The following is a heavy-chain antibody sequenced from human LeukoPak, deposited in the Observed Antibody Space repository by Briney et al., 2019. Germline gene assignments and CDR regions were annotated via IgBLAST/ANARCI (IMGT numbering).Heavy chain of an antibody. J-gene: IGHJ4*02. CDR2: IYYSGST. Sequence: SETLSLNCTVSGGSISSSSYYWGWIRQPPGKGLEWIGSIYYSGSTYYNPSLKSRVTISVDTSKNQFSLKLSSVTAADTAVYYCASQPYDILTGYSRHPLECWGQGTLVTVSS. V-gene: IGHV4-39*01. D-gene: IGHD3-9*01. CDR3: ASQPYDILTGYSRHPLEC. CDR1: GGSISSSSYY.